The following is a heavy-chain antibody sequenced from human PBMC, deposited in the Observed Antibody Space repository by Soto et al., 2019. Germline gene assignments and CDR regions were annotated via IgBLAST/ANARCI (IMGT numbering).Heavy chain of an antibody. CDR3: AKEVYGAARGGMDV. CDR2: ITDNGGST. D-gene: IGHD3-10*01. J-gene: IGHJ6*02. Sequence: EVQLVESGGGLVQPGGSLRLSCAASGFTFRNNVMNWVRQAPGRGLEWVSAITDNGGSTYYADSVKGRCTISRDNSKNTRYLQRNSLRAEGTAVYYCAKEVYGAARGGMDVWGQGTTVTVSS. CDR1: GFTFRNNV. V-gene: IGHV3-23*04.